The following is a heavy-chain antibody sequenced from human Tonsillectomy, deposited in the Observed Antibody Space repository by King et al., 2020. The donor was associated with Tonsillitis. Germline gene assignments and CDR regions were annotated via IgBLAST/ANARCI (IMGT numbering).Heavy chain of an antibody. CDR2: IKQDGDEK. J-gene: IGHJ3*02. D-gene: IGHD1-26*01. CDR3: ARDPGEWEWGAFDI. V-gene: IGHV3-7*01. Sequence: VQLVESGGDLVQPGGSLRLSCAASGFTFSNYWMSWVRQTPGKGLEWVANIKQDGDEKFYVESVKGRFTISRDNAKKSLYLQMNNLRADDTAEYYCARDPGEWEWGAFDILGQGTMVTVSS. CDR1: GFTFSNYW.